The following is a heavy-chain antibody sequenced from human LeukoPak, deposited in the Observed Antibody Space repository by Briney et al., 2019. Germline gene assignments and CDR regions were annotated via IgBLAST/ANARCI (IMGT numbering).Heavy chain of an antibody. Sequence: GGSLRLSCAASGFTFSSYSMNWVRQAPGKGLEWVSSISSSSSYIYYADSVKGRFTISRDNAKNSLYLQMNSLRAEDTAVYYCARARVGATGSYYYYMDVWGKGTTITVSS. J-gene: IGHJ6*03. CDR2: ISSSSSYI. D-gene: IGHD1-26*01. CDR3: ARARVGATGSYYYYMDV. CDR1: GFTFSSYS. V-gene: IGHV3-21*01.